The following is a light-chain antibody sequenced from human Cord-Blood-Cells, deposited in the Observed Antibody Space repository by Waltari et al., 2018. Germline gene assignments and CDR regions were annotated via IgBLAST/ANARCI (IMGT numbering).Light chain of an antibody. CDR3: QQSYSTPYMYS. CDR1: QSISSY. V-gene: IGKV1-39*01. J-gene: IGKJ2*03. Sequence: DIQMTQSPSSLSASVGDRVTLTCRASQSISSYLNWYQHKPGKAPKLLIYAASSLQSGVPSRFSGSGSGTDFTLTISSLQPEDFATYYCQQSYSTPYMYSFGQGTKLEIK. CDR2: AAS.